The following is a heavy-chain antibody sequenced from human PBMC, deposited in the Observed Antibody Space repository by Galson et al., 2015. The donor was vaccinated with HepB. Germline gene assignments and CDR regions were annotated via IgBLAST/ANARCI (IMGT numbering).Heavy chain of an antibody. J-gene: IGHJ4*02. CDR3: AKRRFDSSPAIIFDD. CDR2: IFPDDSDT. V-gene: IGHV5-51*03. D-gene: IGHD2-2*01. Sequence: QSGAEVKKSGESLKISCKGSGYYFPTWWIGWVRQRPGKSLEWMGIIFPDDSDTRYSPSFQGQITMSADRSINTAHLQWSSLKASDAAVYYCAKRRFDSSPAIIFDDGDPGILVTVSS. CDR1: GYYFPTWW.